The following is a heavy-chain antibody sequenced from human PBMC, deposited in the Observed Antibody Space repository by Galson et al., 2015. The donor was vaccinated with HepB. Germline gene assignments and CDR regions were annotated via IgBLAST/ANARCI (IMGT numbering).Heavy chain of an antibody. CDR3: ARNSPYCSSTSCTRYYYGMDV. D-gene: IGHD2-2*01. J-gene: IGHJ6*02. CDR2: IYYSGST. CDR1: GGSISSSSYY. Sequence: ETLSLTCTVSGGSISSSSYYWGWIRQPPGKGLEWIGSIYYSGSTYYNPSLKSRVTISVDTSKNQFSLKLSSVTAADTAVYYCARNSPYCSSTSCTRYYYGMDVWGQGTTVTVSS. V-gene: IGHV4-39*07.